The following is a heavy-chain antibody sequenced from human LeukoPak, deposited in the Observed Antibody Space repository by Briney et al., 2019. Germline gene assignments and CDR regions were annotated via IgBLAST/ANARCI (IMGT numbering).Heavy chain of an antibody. CDR1: GGTFSSYA. CDR3: ARSRTGTTSAPFDP. J-gene: IGHJ5*02. Sequence: SVKVSCKASGGTFSSYAISWVRQAPGQGLEWKGGIIPIFGTANYAQKFQGRVTITADESTSTAYMELSSLRSEDTAVYYCARSRTGTTSAPFDPWGQGTLVTVSS. D-gene: IGHD1-7*01. V-gene: IGHV1-69*13. CDR2: IIPIFGTA.